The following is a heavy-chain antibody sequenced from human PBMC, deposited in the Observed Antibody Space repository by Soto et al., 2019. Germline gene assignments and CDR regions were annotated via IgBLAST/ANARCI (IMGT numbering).Heavy chain of an antibody. Sequence: GASVKVSCKASGYTFTSYGISWVRQAPGQGLEWMGWISACNGNTNYAQKLQGRVTMTTDTSTSTAYMELRSLRAEDTAVYYCARVSRDGVSSSSWFGGFAPEDQYGMDVWGQGTTVTVSS. CDR2: ISACNGNT. V-gene: IGHV1-18*01. J-gene: IGHJ6*02. CDR3: ARVSRDGVSSSSWFGGFAPEDQYGMDV. CDR1: GYTFTSYG. D-gene: IGHD6-13*01.